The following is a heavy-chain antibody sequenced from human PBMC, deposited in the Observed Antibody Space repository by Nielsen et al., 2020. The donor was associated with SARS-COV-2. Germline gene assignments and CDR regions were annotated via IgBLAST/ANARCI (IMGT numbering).Heavy chain of an antibody. Sequence: SETLSLTCIVSGGSISNYYWCWIRQPPGKGLEWIGYIYSSGSTNYNPSLKTRVTMSIDTSKNQVSLRLRSVTAADTALYYCARGTSSWYIDYWGQGTLVTVSS. CDR3: ARGTSSWYIDY. CDR2: IYSSGST. CDR1: GGSISNYY. J-gene: IGHJ4*02. D-gene: IGHD6-13*01. V-gene: IGHV4-59*03.